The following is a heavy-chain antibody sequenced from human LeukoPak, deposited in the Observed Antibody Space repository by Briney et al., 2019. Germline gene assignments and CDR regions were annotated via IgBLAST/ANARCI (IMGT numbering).Heavy chain of an antibody. Sequence: SETLSLTCTVSGGSISSYYWSWIRQPPGKGLEWIGNIHYSGNTNYNPSLESRVTISVDTSKNRFSLKLSSVTAADTAVYYCARGLGYCSDGSCYLFDYWGQGTLVTVSS. CDR1: GGSISSYY. CDR3: ARGLGYCSDGSCYLFDY. CDR2: IHYSGNT. J-gene: IGHJ4*02. D-gene: IGHD2-15*01. V-gene: IGHV4-59*01.